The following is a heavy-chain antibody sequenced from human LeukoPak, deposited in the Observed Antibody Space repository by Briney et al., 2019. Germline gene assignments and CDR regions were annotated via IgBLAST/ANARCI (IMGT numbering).Heavy chain of an antibody. V-gene: IGHV4-39*01. Sequence: SETLSLTCTVSGGSISSSSYYWGWIRQPPGKGLEWIGSIYYSGITYYNPSLKSRVTISVDTSKNQFSLKLSSVTAADTAVYYCARPSGYSKYDYGYWGQGTVVTVSS. CDR2: IYYSGIT. CDR3: ARPSGYSKYDYGY. CDR1: GGSISSSSYY. D-gene: IGHD5-12*01. J-gene: IGHJ4*02.